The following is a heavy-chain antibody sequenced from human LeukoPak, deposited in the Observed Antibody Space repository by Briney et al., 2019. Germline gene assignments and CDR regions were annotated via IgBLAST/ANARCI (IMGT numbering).Heavy chain of an antibody. V-gene: IGHV4-34*01. D-gene: IGHD3-3*01. J-gene: IGHJ4*02. CDR1: GGSFSGYY. CDR3: ARVSTPTITIFGVVTRYHFDY. CDR2: INHSGST. Sequence: SETLSLTCAVYGGSFSGYYWSWIRQPPGKGLEWIGEINHSGSTNYNPSLKSRVTISVDTSKNQFSLKLSSVTAADTAVYYCARVSTPTITIFGVVTRYHFDYWGQGTLVTVSS.